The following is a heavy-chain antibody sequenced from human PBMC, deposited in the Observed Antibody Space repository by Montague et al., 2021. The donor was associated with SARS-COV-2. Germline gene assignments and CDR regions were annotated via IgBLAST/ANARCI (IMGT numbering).Heavy chain of an antibody. Sequence: SETLSLTCTVSGDSISSSNYYWSWIRQPPGKGLEWIGSIYYRGSTYYNPSLKSRVTISVDTSMNQFSLKLSSVTAADTAVYYCARCEDYYGSGSYPNWGQGTLVTVSS. J-gene: IGHJ4*02. CDR2: IYYRGST. V-gene: IGHV4-39*01. D-gene: IGHD3-10*01. CDR1: GDSISSSNYY. CDR3: ARCEDYYGSGSYPN.